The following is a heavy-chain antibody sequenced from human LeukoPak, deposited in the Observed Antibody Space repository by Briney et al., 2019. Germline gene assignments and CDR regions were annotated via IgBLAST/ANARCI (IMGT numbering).Heavy chain of an antibody. V-gene: IGHV1-69*13. Sequence: GASVKVSCKASGGTFSSYAISWVRQAPGQGLEWMGGIIPIFGTANYAQKFQGRVTITADESTSTAYMELSSLRSEDTAVYYCARDSSPYYYDSSGYYWFDPWGQGTLVTVSS. CDR1: GGTFSSYA. CDR3: ARDSSPYYYDSSGYYWFDP. D-gene: IGHD3-22*01. J-gene: IGHJ5*02. CDR2: IIPIFGTA.